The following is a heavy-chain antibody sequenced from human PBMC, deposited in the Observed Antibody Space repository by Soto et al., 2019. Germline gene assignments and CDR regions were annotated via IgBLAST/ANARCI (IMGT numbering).Heavy chain of an antibody. CDR3: ARWAMVRYYYGMDV. J-gene: IGHJ6*02. V-gene: IGHV1-2*04. D-gene: IGHD5-18*01. CDR2: INPNSGGT. CDR1: GYTFTGYY. Sequence: SVKVSCKASGYTFTGYYMHWVRQAPGQGLEWMGWINPNSGGTNYAQKFQGWVTMTRDTSISTAYMELSRLRSDDTAVYYCARWAMVRYYYGMDVWGQGTTVTVSS.